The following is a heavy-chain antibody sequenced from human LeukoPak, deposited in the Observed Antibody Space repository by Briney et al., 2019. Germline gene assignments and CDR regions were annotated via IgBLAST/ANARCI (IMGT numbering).Heavy chain of an antibody. CDR3: AKGLGFGELSYAFDI. D-gene: IGHD3-10*01. CDR1: GFTFNTYS. V-gene: IGHV3-21*04. Sequence: GGSLRLSCAASGFTFNTYSMDWVRQAPGKGLEWVSSISSSSDYIYYADSVKGRFTISRDNSKNTLYLQMNSLRAEDTAVYYCAKGLGFGELSYAFDIWGQGTMVTVSS. J-gene: IGHJ3*02. CDR2: ISSSSDYI.